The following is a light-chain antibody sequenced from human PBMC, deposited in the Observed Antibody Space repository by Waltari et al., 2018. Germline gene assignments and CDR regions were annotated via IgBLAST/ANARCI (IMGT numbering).Light chain of an antibody. CDR3: QQYGSSPPYT. V-gene: IGKV3-20*01. J-gene: IGKJ2*01. Sequence: EIVLTQSPGTLSLSPGERATLSCRASQSVNSNYLAWYQQKPGQAPRLLIYGGSSRATGIPDRFSGSGSGTDFIFTISRLEPEDFAVYYCQQYGSSPPYTFGQGTKLEIK. CDR1: QSVNSNY. CDR2: GGS.